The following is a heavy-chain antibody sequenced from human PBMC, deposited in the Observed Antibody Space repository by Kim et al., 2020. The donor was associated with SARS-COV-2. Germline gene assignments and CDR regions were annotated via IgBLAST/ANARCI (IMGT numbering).Heavy chain of an antibody. CDR1: GFTFSSYA. J-gene: IGHJ6*02. CDR2: IWYDGSEK. CDR3: AKDRSIGGSYEDYPYHFYGMNV. V-gene: IGHV3-33*03. D-gene: IGHD3-3*01. Sequence: GGSLRLSCAASGFTFSSYAMHWVRQVPGKGLEWVALIWYDGSEKYYADSVKGRFTIFRDNSKNMLSLQMNSLRAEDTAVYYCAKDRSIGGSYEDYPYHFYGMNVWGQGTTVTVSS.